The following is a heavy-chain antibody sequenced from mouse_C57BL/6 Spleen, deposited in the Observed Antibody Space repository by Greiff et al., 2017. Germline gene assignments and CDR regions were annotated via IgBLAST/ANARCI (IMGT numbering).Heavy chain of an antibody. V-gene: IGHV2-9-1*01. D-gene: IGHD4-1*01. Sequence: VQLQESGPGLVAPSQSLSITCTVSGFSLTSYAISWVRQPPGKGLEWLGVIRTGGGTNYNSALKSSLSISKDNSKSQVFLKMNSLQTDDTARYYCARTGGGGYYFDYWGQGTTLTVSS. CDR3: ARTGGGGYYFDY. J-gene: IGHJ2*01. CDR1: GFSLTSYA. CDR2: IRTGGGT.